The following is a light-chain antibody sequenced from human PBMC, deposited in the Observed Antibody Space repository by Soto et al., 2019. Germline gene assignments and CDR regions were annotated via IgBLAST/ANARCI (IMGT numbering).Light chain of an antibody. CDR3: QQYGSSPYT. V-gene: IGKV3-20*01. Sequence: EIVLTQSPGTLSLSPGERATLSCRASQSVSSSYLAWYQQKPGQAPRLLIYGASSRATGIPDRFSGSGSGTDFTLTIIRLEPEDFALYYCQQYGSSPYTFGQGNKLEIK. J-gene: IGKJ2*01. CDR2: GAS. CDR1: QSVSSSY.